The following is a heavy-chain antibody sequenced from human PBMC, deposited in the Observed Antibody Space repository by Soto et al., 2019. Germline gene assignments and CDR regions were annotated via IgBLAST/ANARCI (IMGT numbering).Heavy chain of an antibody. V-gene: IGHV1-69*01. J-gene: IGHJ5*02. D-gene: IGHD2-8*01. Sequence: QVQLVQSGAEVKKPGSSVKVSCKASGGTFSSYGISWVRQAPGQGLEWMGGIIPIFATANYAQKFQGRVTITADESTSTAYMELSSLRSEDTAVYYCARSSPNCTNGVCYGRRWFDPWGQGNLVTVSS. CDR2: IIPIFATA. CDR3: ARSSPNCTNGVCYGRRWFDP. CDR1: GGTFSSYG.